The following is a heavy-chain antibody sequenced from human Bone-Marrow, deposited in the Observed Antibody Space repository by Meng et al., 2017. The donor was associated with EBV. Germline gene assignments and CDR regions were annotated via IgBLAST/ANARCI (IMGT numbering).Heavy chain of an antibody. D-gene: IGHD3-9*01. CDR1: GGTFSSYA. CDR3: ARSPYDILTGLFDY. J-gene: IGHJ4*02. V-gene: IGHV1-69*01. CDR2: IIPIFGTA. Sequence: QGPLAQSGAEVKKPWSSVRVSCKASGGTFSSYAISWVRQAPGQGLEWMGGIIPIFGTANYAQKFQGRVTITADESTSTAYMELSSLRSEDTAVYYRARSPYDILTGLFDYWGQGTLVTVSS.